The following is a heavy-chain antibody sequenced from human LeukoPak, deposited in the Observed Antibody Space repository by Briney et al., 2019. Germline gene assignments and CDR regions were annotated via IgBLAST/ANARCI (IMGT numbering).Heavy chain of an antibody. CDR2: INPNSGGT. CDR3: ARRRAAAIYFDY. D-gene: IGHD2-2*01. J-gene: IGHJ4*02. CDR1: GYTFTVYY. Sequence: ASVKVSCKASGYTFTVYYMHWVRQAPGQGLEWMGWINPNSGGTNYAQKFQGRVTMTRDTSISTAYMELSRLRSDDTAVYYCARRRAAAIYFDYWGQGTLVTVSS. V-gene: IGHV1-2*02.